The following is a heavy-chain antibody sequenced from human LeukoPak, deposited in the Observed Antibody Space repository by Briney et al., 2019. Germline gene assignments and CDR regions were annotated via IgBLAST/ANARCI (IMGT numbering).Heavy chain of an antibody. CDR1: GFTFSSYS. CDR3: AKDGGKLTHYYYYYGMDV. J-gene: IGHJ6*02. CDR2: ISSSGSNI. V-gene: IGHV3-48*04. Sequence: PGGSLRLSCAVSGFTFSSYSMNWVRQAPGKGLEWASYISSSGSNIYYADSVKGRFTISRDNAKNSLYLQMNSLRAEDTAVYYCAKDGGKLTHYYYYYGMDVWGQGTTVTVSS. D-gene: IGHD3-16*01.